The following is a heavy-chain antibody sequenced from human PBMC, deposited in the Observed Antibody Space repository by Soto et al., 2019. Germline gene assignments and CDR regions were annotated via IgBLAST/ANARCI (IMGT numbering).Heavy chain of an antibody. V-gene: IGHV4-4*02. CDR3: ARMVGATLVDF. Sequence: QVQLQESGPGLVRPSGTLYLTCAVSGASISSTTSNWWSWVRQPPGKGLEWIGEIYHSGSINYNPSLKSRVTMSVDKPKNQFSLKLSSVTAADTAVYYCARMVGATLVDFWGQGTLVTVSS. CDR2: IYHSGSI. D-gene: IGHD1-26*01. J-gene: IGHJ4*02. CDR1: GASISSTTSNW.